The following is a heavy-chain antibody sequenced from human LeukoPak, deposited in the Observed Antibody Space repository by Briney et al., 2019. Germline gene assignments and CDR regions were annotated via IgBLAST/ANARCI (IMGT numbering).Heavy chain of an antibody. CDR2: ISSSSSYI. V-gene: IGHV3-21*01. D-gene: IGHD3-22*01. J-gene: IGHJ4*02. Sequence: GGSLRLSCAASGFTFSSYSMNWVRQAPGKGLEWVSSISSSSSYIYYADSVKGRFTISRDNAKNSLYLQMNSLRAEDTAVYYCATIPEKVVVPNYWGQGTLVTVSS. CDR1: GFTFSSYS. CDR3: ATIPEKVVVPNY.